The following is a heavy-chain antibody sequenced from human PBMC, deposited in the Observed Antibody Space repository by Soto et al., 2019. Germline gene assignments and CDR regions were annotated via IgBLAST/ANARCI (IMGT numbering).Heavy chain of an antibody. CDR3: ARDLIPMDI. CDR1: GYTFTSYA. D-gene: IGHD2-21*01. V-gene: IGHV1-18*01. CDR2: ISAYNGNT. J-gene: IGHJ3*02. Sequence: QVQLVQSGAEVKKPGASVKVSCKASGYTFTSYAISWVRQAPGQGLEWMGWISAYNGNTNYAQKLQSRVTMTTGTSTTTAYMERRSLTSHDTPVYYCARDLIPMDIWGQGTMVTVSS.